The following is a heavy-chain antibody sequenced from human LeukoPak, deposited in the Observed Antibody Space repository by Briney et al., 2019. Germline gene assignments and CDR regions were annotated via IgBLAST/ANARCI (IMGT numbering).Heavy chain of an antibody. CDR1: GGSIRNCY. CDR3: ARGQLGSGMDDP. D-gene: IGHD3-10*01. V-gene: IGHV4-59*01. J-gene: IGHJ5*02. Sequence: SETLSLTCTVSGGSIRNCYWSWIRQPPGKGLEWIGYIYYSGGPNYNPSLKSRVTVSVDTSKNQFSLKLSSVTAADTAVYYCARGQLGSGMDDPWGQGTLVTVSS. CDR2: IYYSGGP.